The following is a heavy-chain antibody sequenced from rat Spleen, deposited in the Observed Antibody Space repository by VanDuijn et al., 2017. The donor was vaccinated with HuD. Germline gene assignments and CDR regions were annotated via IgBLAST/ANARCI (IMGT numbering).Heavy chain of an antibody. V-gene: IGHV2-43*01. CDR1: GFSLTRSH. D-gene: IGHD1-12*02. J-gene: IGHJ4*01. CDR2: IWAGRST. CDR3: ARDVANYYGGTYGIMAA. Sequence: QVQLKESGPGLVQPSQTLSLTCTVSGFSLTRSHVSWVRQPPGKGLEWMGVIWAGRSTDYYSALESRLSISRDTSKNQVFLKMNSLQTEDIATYYCARDVANYYGGTYGIMAAWGQGASVTVSS.